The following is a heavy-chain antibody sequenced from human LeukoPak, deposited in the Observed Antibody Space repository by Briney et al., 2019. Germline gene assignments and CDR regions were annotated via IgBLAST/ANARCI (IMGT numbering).Heavy chain of an antibody. CDR2: ISAYNGNT. Sequence: ASVKVSCKASGYTFTSYGISWVRQAPGQGLEWMGWISAYNGNTNYAQKLQGRVTMTTDTSTSTAYMELRSLRSDDTAVYYCARGGYCSSTSCYANRFDPWGQGTLVTVSS. V-gene: IGHV1-18*01. J-gene: IGHJ5*02. D-gene: IGHD2-2*01. CDR3: ARGGYCSSTSCYANRFDP. CDR1: GYTFTSYG.